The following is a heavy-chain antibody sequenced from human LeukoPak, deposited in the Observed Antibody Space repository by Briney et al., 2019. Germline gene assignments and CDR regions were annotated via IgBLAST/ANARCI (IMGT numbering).Heavy chain of an antibody. D-gene: IGHD3-10*01. J-gene: IGHJ4*02. CDR2: ITDSGGST. Sequence: PGGSLRLSCAASGFTFSSYAMSWVRPAPGKGLEWVSAITDSGGSTYYADFVKGRFTISRDNSKNTLYLQMNSLRAEDTAVYYCAKDRVWFGEYYFDYWGQGTLVTVSS. CDR1: GFTFSSYA. CDR3: AKDRVWFGEYYFDY. V-gene: IGHV3-23*01.